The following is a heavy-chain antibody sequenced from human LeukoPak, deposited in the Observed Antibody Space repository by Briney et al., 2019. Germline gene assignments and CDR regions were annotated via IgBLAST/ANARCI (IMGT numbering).Heavy chain of an antibody. CDR2: INPSGGST. Sequence: ASVKVSCKASGYTFTSYAMNWVRQAPGQGLEWMGIINPSGGSTSYAQKFQGRVTMTRDMSTSTVYMELSSLRSEDTAVYYCARDPRFESGSYYYYYYYMDVWGKGTTVTVSS. CDR1: GYTFTSYA. V-gene: IGHV1-46*01. J-gene: IGHJ6*03. D-gene: IGHD1-26*01. CDR3: ARDPRFESGSYYYYYYYMDV.